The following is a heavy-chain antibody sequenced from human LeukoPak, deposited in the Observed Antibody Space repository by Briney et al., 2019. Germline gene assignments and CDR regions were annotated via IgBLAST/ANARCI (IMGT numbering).Heavy chain of an antibody. CDR3: ASTSDTYYYDTSGYAAFDY. CDR1: GYSISSGYY. J-gene: IGHJ4*02. CDR2: IYHSGST. V-gene: IGHV4-38-2*02. Sequence: SETLSLTCTVSGYSISSGYYWGWIRPPPGKGLEWIGSIYHSGSTYYNPSLKSRVTISVDTSKNQFSLKLSSVTAADTAVYYCASTSDTYYYDTSGYAAFDYWGQGTLVTVSS. D-gene: IGHD3-22*01.